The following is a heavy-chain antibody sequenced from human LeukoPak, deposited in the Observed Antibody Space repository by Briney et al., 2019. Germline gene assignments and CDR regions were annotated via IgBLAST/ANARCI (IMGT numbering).Heavy chain of an antibody. CDR1: GFTFCNYA. V-gene: IGHV3-23*01. J-gene: IGHJ4*02. CDR3: ARWGDFDVLTGYYVPDF. Sequence: SGGSLRLSCAACGFTFCNYAMSWVRQAPGKGLKWVSAITGSGGNTYYADSVKGRFTISRDNSKNTLYLQMNSLRAEDTAVYYCARWGDFDVLTGYYVPDFWGQGTLVTVSS. CDR2: ITGSGGNT. D-gene: IGHD3-9*01.